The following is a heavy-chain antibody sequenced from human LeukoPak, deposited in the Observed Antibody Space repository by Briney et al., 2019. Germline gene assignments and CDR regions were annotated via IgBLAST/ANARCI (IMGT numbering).Heavy chain of an antibody. J-gene: IGHJ4*02. D-gene: IGHD2-15*01. V-gene: IGHV3-23*01. Sequence: GGSLRHSCAASGDTFCDYAMCWVREAPGKGVEWGSDIRGLVESTYYADSVKGLFTISRDKSKNTVYLQMNSLRAEDTAVYYCAILGYCSGGRCYHAIYFDYWGQGTLVTVSS. CDR1: GDTFCDYA. CDR2: IRGLVEST. CDR3: AILGYCSGGRCYHAIYFDY.